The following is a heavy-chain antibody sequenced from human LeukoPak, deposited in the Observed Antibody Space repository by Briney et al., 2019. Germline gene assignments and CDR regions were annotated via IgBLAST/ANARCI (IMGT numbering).Heavy chain of an antibody. D-gene: IGHD6-13*01. Sequence: PGGSLRLSCAASGFTFSSYWMHWVRHAPGKGLVWVSRINSDGSSTTYADSVKGRFTISRDNAKNTLYLQMNSLRAEDTAVYYCAREGGSWPYYFDYWGQGALVSVSS. CDR3: AREGGSWPYYFDY. J-gene: IGHJ4*02. V-gene: IGHV3-74*01. CDR2: INSDGSST. CDR1: GFTFSSYW.